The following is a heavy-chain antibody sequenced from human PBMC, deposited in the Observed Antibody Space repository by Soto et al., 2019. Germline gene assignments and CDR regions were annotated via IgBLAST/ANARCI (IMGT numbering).Heavy chain of an antibody. CDR3: ARDPSPTIVVVPAAIDY. D-gene: IGHD2-2*01. CDR1: GFTFSSYS. CDR2: ISSSSSYI. Sequence: PGGSLRLSCAASGFTFSSYSMNWVRQAPGKGLEWVSSISSSSSYIYYADSVKGRFTTSRDNAKNSLYLQMNSLRAEDTAVYYCARDPSPTIVVVPAAIDYWGQGTLVTVSS. J-gene: IGHJ4*02. V-gene: IGHV3-21*01.